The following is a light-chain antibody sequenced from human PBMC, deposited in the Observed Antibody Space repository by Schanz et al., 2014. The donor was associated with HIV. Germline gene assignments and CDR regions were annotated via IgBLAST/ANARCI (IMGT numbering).Light chain of an antibody. CDR1: SSNIGEHY. CDR3: ATWVDSLNGWV. CDR2: SYN. V-gene: IGLV1-44*01. J-gene: IGLJ3*02. Sequence: QSVLTQPPSVSAAPGQKVAISCSGGSSNIGEHYESWYQQLPGTAPKLLIYSYNQRPSGVPDRFSGSESGTSASLAISGLQSEDEADYYCATWVDSLNGWVFGGGTKLTVL.